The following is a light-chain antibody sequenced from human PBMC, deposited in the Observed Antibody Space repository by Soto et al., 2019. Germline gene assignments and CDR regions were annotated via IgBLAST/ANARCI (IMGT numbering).Light chain of an antibody. CDR3: QQRSYWLS. CDR2: EAS. Sequence: EIVLTQSPATLSLSPGERATLSCRASQSVGNYLAWYQQKPGQAPRLLIYEASNRASGIPARFSGSGSGTDFTLTISSLEPEDFAVYYCQQRSYWLSFGGGTKVEIK. CDR1: QSVGNY. V-gene: IGKV3-11*01. J-gene: IGKJ4*01.